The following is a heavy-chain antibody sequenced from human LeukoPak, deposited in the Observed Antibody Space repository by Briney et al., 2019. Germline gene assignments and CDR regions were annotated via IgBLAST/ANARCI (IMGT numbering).Heavy chain of an antibody. Sequence: SETLSLTCAVYGGSSSGYYWSWIRQPPGKGLEWIGEINHSGSTNQNPSLKSRVTISIDTSKNQLTLKLSSVTAADTAVYYCARGYGSGSYFVYWGQGTLVTVSS. CDR3: ARGYGSGSYFVY. J-gene: IGHJ4*02. V-gene: IGHV4-34*01. D-gene: IGHD3-10*01. CDR2: INHSGST. CDR1: GGSSSGYY.